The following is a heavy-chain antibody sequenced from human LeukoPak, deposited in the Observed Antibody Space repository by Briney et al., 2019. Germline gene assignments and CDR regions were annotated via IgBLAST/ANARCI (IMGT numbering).Heavy chain of an antibody. CDR2: TYYRSKWYY. J-gene: IGHJ4*02. V-gene: IGHV6-1*01. Sequence: SRTLSLTRAISGDFVSSNSASWNWIRQSPSRGLEWLGMTYYRSKWYYEYAVSVRSRITINPDTSKNQFSLHLNSVTPEDTAVYYCARAVYPVYDYWGQGTLGAVSS. D-gene: IGHD5/OR15-5a*01. CDR3: ARAVYPVYDY. CDR1: GDFVSSNSAS.